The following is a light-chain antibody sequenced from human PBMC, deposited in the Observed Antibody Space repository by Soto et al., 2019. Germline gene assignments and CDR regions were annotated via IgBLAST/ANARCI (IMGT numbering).Light chain of an antibody. CDR3: QAWDSNTNYV. Sequence: SYELTQPPSVSVSPGQTASITCSGEKLGDKFAWWYQQKPGQSPVLVISQDNKRPSGIPERFSGSNSGNTATLTISGTQAMDEAVYYCQAWDSNTNYVFGSGTKVTVL. J-gene: IGLJ1*01. V-gene: IGLV3-1*01. CDR1: KLGDKF. CDR2: QDN.